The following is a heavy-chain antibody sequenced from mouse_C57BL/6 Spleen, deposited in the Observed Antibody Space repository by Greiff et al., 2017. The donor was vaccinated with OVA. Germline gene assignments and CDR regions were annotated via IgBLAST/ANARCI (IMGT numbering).Heavy chain of an antibody. J-gene: IGHJ1*03. Sequence: VQLQQPGAELVMPGASVKLSCKASGYTFTSYWMHWVKQRPGQGLEWIGEIDPSDSYTNYNQKFKGKSTLTVDKSSITAYMELSSLTSEDSAVYYCARGEGDCSKSFDVWGTGTTVTVSS. CDR3: ARGEGDCSKSFDV. V-gene: IGHV1-69*01. D-gene: IGHD2-5*01. CDR1: GYTFTSYW. CDR2: IDPSDSYT.